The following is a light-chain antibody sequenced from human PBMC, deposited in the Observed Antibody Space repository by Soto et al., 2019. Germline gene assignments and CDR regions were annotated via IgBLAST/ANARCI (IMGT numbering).Light chain of an antibody. CDR2: DAS. V-gene: IGKV1-5*01. CDR1: QRIDRY. Sequence: DIQLTQSPSTLSASVGDRVTVTCRASQRIDRYLAWYQQKPGKGPKLLVYDASTLEGGVPSSFSGSGSATEFILTISSLQPDDFATYYCQQYKDGAWTFGQGTRVEIK. J-gene: IGKJ1*01. CDR3: QQYKDGAWT.